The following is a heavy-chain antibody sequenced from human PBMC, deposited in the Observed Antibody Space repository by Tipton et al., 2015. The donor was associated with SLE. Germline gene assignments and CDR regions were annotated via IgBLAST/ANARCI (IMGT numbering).Heavy chain of an antibody. J-gene: IGHJ4*02. CDR1: EFTFSNYA. D-gene: IGHD3-10*01. V-gene: IGHV3-23*01. CDR3: ARDYYYDSGKVFDY. Sequence: SLRLSCVASEFTFSNYAMAWIRQAPGKGLEWVSAITGHSGYTYYSDSVKGRFTVSRDNSKNTLYLQMNSLRAEDTAIYYCARDYYYDSGKVFDYWGQGALVTVSS. CDR2: ITGHSGYT.